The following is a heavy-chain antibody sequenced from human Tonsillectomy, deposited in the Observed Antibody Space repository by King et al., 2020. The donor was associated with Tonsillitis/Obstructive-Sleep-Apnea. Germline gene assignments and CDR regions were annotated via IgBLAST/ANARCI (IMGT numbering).Heavy chain of an antibody. D-gene: IGHD3-3*01. V-gene: IGHV3-53*01. CDR3: ARAPLGYESYRYFDL. CDR1: GFTVSSNY. J-gene: IGHJ2*01. CDR2: IYSGGST. Sequence: VQLVESGGGLIQPGGSLRLSCAASGFTVSSNYMSWVRQAPGKGLEWVSVIYSGGSTYYADSVKGRFTISRDNSKNTLYLQMNSLRAEDTAVYYCARAPLGYESYRYFDLWGRGTLVTVSS.